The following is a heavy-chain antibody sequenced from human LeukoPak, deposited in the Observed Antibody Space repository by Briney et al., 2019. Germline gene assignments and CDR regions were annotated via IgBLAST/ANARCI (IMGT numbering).Heavy chain of an antibody. CDR3: ARVSSAAAVDY. Sequence: SETLSLTCSVSGASISSGSNYCGWVRQPPGKTLEWIVSIYSSGSTYYNPSLKSRVIIIIDTPNNHFGLTLSAVTAADTAVYYCARVSSAAAVDYCGQGTLVTVSS. CDR2: IYSSGST. J-gene: IGHJ4*02. CDR1: GASISSGSNY. V-gene: IGHV4-39*06. D-gene: IGHD6-13*01.